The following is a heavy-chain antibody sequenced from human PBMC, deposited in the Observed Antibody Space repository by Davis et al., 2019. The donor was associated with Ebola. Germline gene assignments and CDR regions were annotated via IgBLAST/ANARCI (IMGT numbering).Heavy chain of an antibody. CDR3: ARHFFGSSYNWFDP. Sequence: GESLKISCKGSGYSFTNYWITWVRQMPGKGLEWMGRIDPSDSYAAYSPSFQGHVTMSSDKSISTAYLQWSSLKASDTAMYYCARHFFGSSYNWFDPWGQGTLVTVSS. CDR2: IDPSDSYA. V-gene: IGHV5-10-1*01. CDR1: GYSFTNYW. D-gene: IGHD6-13*01. J-gene: IGHJ5*02.